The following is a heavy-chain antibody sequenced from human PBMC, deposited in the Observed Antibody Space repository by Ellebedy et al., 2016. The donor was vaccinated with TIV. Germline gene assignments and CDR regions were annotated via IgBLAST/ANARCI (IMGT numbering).Heavy chain of an antibody. V-gene: IGHV4-59*13. CDR2: IYNGRST. D-gene: IGHD5-18*01. CDR1: GASISNYY. J-gene: IGHJ4*02. CDR3: ARDPYSYGDTYFDF. Sequence: SETLSLXCSVSGASISNYYWSWIRQPPGKGLEWIGYIYNGRSTKYNPSLESRVTISVDTSKNHFSLKLSSVTAADTAVYYCARDPYSYGDTYFDFWGQGALVTVSS.